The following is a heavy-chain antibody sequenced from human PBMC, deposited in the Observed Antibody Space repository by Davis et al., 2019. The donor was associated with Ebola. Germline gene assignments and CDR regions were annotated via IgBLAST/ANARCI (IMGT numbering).Heavy chain of an antibody. V-gene: IGHV1-3*01. CDR3: AREWQNYYSY. Sequence: ASVKVSCKASVDIFTGYYIHWVRQAPGQGLEWMGWINAANGNTKYSQSFQGRVTITRDASARTAYLEVTNLTSGDTAVYYCAREWQNYYSYWGQGTLVTVSS. D-gene: IGHD2-21*02. CDR1: VDIFTGYY. CDR2: INAANGNT. J-gene: IGHJ4*02.